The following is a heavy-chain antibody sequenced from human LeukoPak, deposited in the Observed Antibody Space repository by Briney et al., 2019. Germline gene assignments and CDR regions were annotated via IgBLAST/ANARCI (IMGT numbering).Heavy chain of an antibody. CDR2: ISYDASNK. Sequence: GGSLRLSCAASGFPFSTYGMHWVRQAPGKGLEWVAVISYDASNKYYPDSVKGRFTISRDNSKNTLYLQMNSLRAEDTAVYYCAKDQENSSVWYTDYWGQGTLVIVSS. V-gene: IGHV3-30*18. J-gene: IGHJ4*02. D-gene: IGHD6-19*01. CDR1: GFPFSTYG. CDR3: AKDQENSSVWYTDY.